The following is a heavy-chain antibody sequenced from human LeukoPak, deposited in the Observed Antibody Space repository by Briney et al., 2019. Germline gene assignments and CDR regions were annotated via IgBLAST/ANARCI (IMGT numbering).Heavy chain of an antibody. V-gene: IGHV3-23*01. CDR3: AKGSRDVWGSHRWNQFDY. CDR2: ISASGDGT. J-gene: IGHJ4*02. Sequence: QPGGSLRLSCAASGFTFSSYATSWVRQAPGKGLEWVSGISASGDGTYYAESVKGRFTISRDNSKNTLYLQMNSLRAEDTAVYYCAKGSRDVWGSHRWNQFDYWGQGTLVTVSS. D-gene: IGHD3-16*02. CDR1: GFTFSSYA.